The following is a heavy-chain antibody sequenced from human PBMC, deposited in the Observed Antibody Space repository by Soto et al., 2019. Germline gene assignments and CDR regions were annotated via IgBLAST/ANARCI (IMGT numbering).Heavy chain of an antibody. CDR3: ARQQQLGAFDI. V-gene: IGHV3-33*01. CDR1: GFTFSSYG. CDR2: IWYDGSNK. D-gene: IGHD6-13*01. J-gene: IGHJ3*02. Sequence: QVQLVESGGGVVQPGRSLRLSCAASGFTFSSYGMHWVRQAPGKGLEWVAVIWYDGSNKYYADSVKGRFTISRDNSKHTLYLQMNSLRAEDTAVYYCARQQQLGAFDIWGQGTMVTFSS.